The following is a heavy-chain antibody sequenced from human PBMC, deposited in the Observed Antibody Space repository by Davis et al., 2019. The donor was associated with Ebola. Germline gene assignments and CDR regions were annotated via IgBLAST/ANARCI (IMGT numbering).Heavy chain of an antibody. CDR1: GYTFTSYA. D-gene: IGHD3-3*01. CDR3: AREEAGYDFWSGYYLYGMDV. Sequence: ASVKVSCKASGYTFTSYAMHWVRQAPGQGLEWMGWISAYNGNTNYAQKLQGRVTMTTDTSTSTAYMELRSLRSDDTAVYYCAREEAGYDFWSGYYLYGMDVWGQGTTVAVSS. V-gene: IGHV1-18*01. CDR2: ISAYNGNT. J-gene: IGHJ6*02.